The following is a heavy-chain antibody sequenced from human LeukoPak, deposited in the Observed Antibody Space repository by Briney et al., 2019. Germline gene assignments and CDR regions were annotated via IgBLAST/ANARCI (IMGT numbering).Heavy chain of an antibody. CDR2: ITWNSGDI. V-gene: IGHV3-9*01. D-gene: IGHD2-21*02. J-gene: IGHJ4*02. Sequence: PGGSLRLSCVGSGFNFGDYGMDWVRQPAGRGLEWVSGITWNSGDIGYADFVKGRFTISRDNAKNSLYLQMNSLRPDDTALYYCVKDRARYCSTSDCYWSFDHWGQGTPVTVSS. CDR1: GFNFGDYG. CDR3: VKDRARYCSTSDCYWSFDH.